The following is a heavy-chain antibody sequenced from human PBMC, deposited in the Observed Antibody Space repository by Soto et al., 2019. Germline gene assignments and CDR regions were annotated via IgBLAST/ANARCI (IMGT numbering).Heavy chain of an antibody. D-gene: IGHD3-16*01. CDR2: IIPLFGTT. CDR3: ARAVLSSSRPSYYEYGMDV. V-gene: IGHV1-69*06. CDR1: GGTFSSNS. J-gene: IGHJ6*02. Sequence: QVQLVQSGAEVKRPGSSVKVSCKASGGTFSSNSINWVRQAPGQGLEWMGSIIPLFGTTDYAQNFQSRVTISADKFTNTAYMELSSLRSEDTAVYFCARAVLSSSRPSYYEYGMDVWGQGTTVTVSS.